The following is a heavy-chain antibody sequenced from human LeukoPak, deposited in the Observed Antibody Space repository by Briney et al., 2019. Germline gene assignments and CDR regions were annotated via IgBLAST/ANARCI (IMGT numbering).Heavy chain of an antibody. Sequence: GGSLRLSCAASGFTFSSCEMNWVRQAPGKGLGWLSYISNSGSSKYYADSVRGRFTISRDNAKNSLYLQMNSLRAEDTAVYYCARARVPGELNYWGQGTLVTVSS. CDR2: ISNSGSSK. CDR3: ARARVPGELNY. V-gene: IGHV3-48*03. D-gene: IGHD3-10*01. J-gene: IGHJ4*02. CDR1: GFTFSSCE.